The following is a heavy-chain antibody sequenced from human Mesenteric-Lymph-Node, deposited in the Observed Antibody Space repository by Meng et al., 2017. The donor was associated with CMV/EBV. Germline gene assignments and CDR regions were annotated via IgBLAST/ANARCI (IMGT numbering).Heavy chain of an antibody. CDR3: ARDLGYYESPYGMDV. J-gene: IGHJ6*02. V-gene: IGHV6-1*01. D-gene: IGHD3-22*01. CDR2: TYYRSRWYN. CDR1: GDSVSSYTAG. Sequence: SQTLSLTCAISGDSVSSYTAGWNWIRQYPSRGLEWLGRTYYRSRWYNDYASSVKSRITINADTSKNQISLQLHSVTPEDTAVYYCARDLGYYESPYGMDVWGQGTTVTVSS.